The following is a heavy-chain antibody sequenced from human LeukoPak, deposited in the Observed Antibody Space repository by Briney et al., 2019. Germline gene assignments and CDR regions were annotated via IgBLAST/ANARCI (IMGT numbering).Heavy chain of an antibody. J-gene: IGHJ4*02. CDR2: ISANSGAT. D-gene: IGHD5-18*01. CDR1: GFTFSSYV. CDR3: SKAGDTNYYRYGDY. Sequence: PGGSLRLSCAASGFTFSSYVMHWVRQAPGRGLEWVSVISANSGATYYADSVKGRFTISRDNAKNTLYLQMNNLRGEDAALYYCSKAGDTNYYRYGDYWGQGTLVTVSS. V-gene: IGHV3-23*01.